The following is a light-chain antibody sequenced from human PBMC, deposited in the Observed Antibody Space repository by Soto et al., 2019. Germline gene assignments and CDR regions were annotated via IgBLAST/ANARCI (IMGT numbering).Light chain of an antibody. J-gene: IGKJ1*01. CDR2: QTS. Sequence: EIVLTQSPATLSLLPGDRVTLSCRASQYINTRLAWYQHRPGQAPRLLTYQTSIRAAGIPARFSASGTGTEFTLTISDVKPEDFEVYYCQQYNNWPRTCGQGTKVDIK. V-gene: IGKV3D-15*03. CDR3: QQYNNWPRT. CDR1: QYINTR.